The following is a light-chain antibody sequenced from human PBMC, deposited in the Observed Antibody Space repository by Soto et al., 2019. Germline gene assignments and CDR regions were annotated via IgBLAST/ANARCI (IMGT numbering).Light chain of an antibody. CDR2: GSS. Sequence: IVLTQSPAALSVSPGEGVTLSCRASHNVGTNLAWYQLKPGQAPRLLIYGSSTRATGIPVTFSGSGSGTEFTLTISSLQSEESAVYYCQQYNNWGLSFGGGTKVEIK. CDR1: HNVGTN. J-gene: IGKJ4*01. CDR3: QQYNNWGLS. V-gene: IGKV3D-15*01.